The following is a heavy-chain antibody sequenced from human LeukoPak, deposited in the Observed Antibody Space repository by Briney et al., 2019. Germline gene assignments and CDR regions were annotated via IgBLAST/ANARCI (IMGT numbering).Heavy chain of an antibody. CDR2: INQDGSDK. V-gene: IGHV3-7*01. D-gene: IGHD5-12*01. J-gene: IGHJ4*02. Sequence: GGSLRLSCAASGFTFSSHWMSWVRQAPGKGLEWVAHINQDGSDKYYVDSVKGRFTISRDNAKNSLYLQMDSLRAEDMAVYYCARDHIVDGLVFDYWGQGALVTVSS. CDR3: ARDHIVDGLVFDY. CDR1: GFTFSSHW.